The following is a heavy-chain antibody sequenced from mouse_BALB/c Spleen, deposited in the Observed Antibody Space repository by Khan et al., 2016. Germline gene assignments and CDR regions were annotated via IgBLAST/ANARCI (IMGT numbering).Heavy chain of an antibody. Sequence: VQLQQSGAELVRPGASVKISCKPFGYTFTNYHINWVKQRPGQGLDWIGYINPYNDYTNYNQKFKGKATLTVDKSSSTAYMELSSLTSDDSAVYYCARGDYDGAWLVYWGQGTLVTVSA. CDR1: GYTFTNYH. J-gene: IGHJ3*01. CDR2: INPYNDYT. V-gene: IGHV1S45*01. CDR3: ARGDYDGAWLVY. D-gene: IGHD2-4*01.